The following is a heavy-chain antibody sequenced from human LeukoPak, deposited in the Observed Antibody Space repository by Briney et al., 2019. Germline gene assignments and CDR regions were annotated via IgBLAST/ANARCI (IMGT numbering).Heavy chain of an antibody. D-gene: IGHD2/OR15-2a*01. J-gene: IGHJ4*02. CDR2: IYSGGNT. Sequence: GGSLRLSCTVPGFTVSINSMSWVRQAPGKGLEWVSFIYSGGNTHYSDSVKGRFTISRDNSKNTLYLQMNSLRAEDTAVYYCARRAGEYSHPYDYWGQGTLVTVSS. V-gene: IGHV3-53*01. CDR3: ARRAGEYSHPYDY. CDR1: GFTVSINS.